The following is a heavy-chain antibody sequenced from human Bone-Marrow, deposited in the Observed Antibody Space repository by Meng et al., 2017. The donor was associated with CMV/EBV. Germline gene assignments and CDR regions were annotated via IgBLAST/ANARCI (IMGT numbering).Heavy chain of an antibody. CDR2: IGTAGDT. V-gene: IGHV3-13*03. Sequence: GESLKISCAACGFTFSSYDMHWVRQATGKGLEWVSAIGTAGDTYYPGSVKGQFTISRENAKNTLYLQMDMLRPEDTAVYYCARDSVRTYALFGYYFDYWGQGTLVTVSS. CDR3: ARDSVRTYALFGYYFDY. D-gene: IGHD3-10*02. CDR1: GFTFSSYD. J-gene: IGHJ4*02.